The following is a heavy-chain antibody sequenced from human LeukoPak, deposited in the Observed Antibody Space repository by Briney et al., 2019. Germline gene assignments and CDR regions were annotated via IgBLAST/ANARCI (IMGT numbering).Heavy chain of an antibody. CDR3: ARGNAMGV. CDR2: INQDGSER. Sequence: GGSLRLSCAASGFTFSSYWMTWVRQAPGKGLEWVANINQDGSERYYVDSVKGRFTISRDNAKNSLSLQMNSLRAEDAALYYCARGNAMGVWGQGTTVTASS. V-gene: IGHV3-7*01. CDR1: GFTFSSYW. J-gene: IGHJ6*02.